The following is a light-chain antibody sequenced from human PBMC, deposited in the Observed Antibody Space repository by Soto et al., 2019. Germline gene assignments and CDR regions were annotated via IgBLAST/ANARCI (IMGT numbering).Light chain of an antibody. CDR3: QQSYTTLRN. CDR2: AAS. J-gene: IGKJ2*01. CDR1: QSISHY. V-gene: IGKV1-39*01. Sequence: DIQMTQSPSSLSASVGDRVTITCRTGQSISHYLNWYQQTPGKAPKLLIYAASRLQSGVPSRFSGSGSGTDFSLTISSLQPEDFATYYCQQSYTTLRNFGQGTKLEIK.